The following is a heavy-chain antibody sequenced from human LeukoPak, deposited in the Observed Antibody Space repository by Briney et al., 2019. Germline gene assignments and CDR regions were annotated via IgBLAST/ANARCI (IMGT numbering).Heavy chain of an antibody. CDR2: IKNKDEGEKT. V-gene: IGHV3-15*05. J-gene: IGHJ4*02. Sequence: GSLRLSCAASGFTFGSHAMSWVRQAPGKGLEWVGRIKNKDEGEKTDYAAPVKGRFTISRDDSKATLFLQMNSLKMEDTGIYYCTTGIDYGGGYWGQGTLVSVSS. CDR1: GFTFGSHA. CDR3: TTGIDYGGGY. D-gene: IGHD3-16*01.